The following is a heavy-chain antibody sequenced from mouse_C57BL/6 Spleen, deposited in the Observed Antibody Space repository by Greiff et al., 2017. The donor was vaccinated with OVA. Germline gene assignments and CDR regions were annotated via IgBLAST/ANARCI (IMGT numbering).Heavy chain of an antibody. D-gene: IGHD1-1*01. CDR3: ARELLRDRYFDV. J-gene: IGHJ1*03. CDR2: IYPGSGST. Sequence: QVQLQQPGAELVKPGASVKMSCKASGYTFTSYWITWVKQRPGQGLEWIGDIYPGSGSTNYNEKFKGKATLTVDTSSSTAYMQLSSLTSEDSAVYYCARELLRDRYFDVWGTGTTVTVSS. CDR1: GYTFTSYW. V-gene: IGHV1-55*01.